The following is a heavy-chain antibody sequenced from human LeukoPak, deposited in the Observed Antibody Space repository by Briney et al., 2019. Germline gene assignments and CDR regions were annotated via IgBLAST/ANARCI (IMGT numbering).Heavy chain of an antibody. J-gene: IGHJ5*02. CDR3: ARVQSRLSWFDP. Sequence: ASETLSLTCTVSGDSISSSSYYWSWIRQPPGKGLEWIGYIYYSGSTNYNPSLKSRVTISVDTSKNQFSLKLSSVTAADTAVYYCARVQSRLSWFDPWGQGTLVTVSS. CDR1: GDSISSSSYY. CDR2: IYYSGST. V-gene: IGHV4-61*05.